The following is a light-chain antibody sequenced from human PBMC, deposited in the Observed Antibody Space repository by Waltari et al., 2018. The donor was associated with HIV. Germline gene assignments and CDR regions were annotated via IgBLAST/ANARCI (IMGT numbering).Light chain of an antibody. CDR3: SSYAGPNHLL. CDR1: SRAVGSYNF. CDR2: GVN. V-gene: IGLV2-8*01. J-gene: IGLJ2*01. Sequence: QSALTQPPSASGSPGQSVTFSCTGTSRAVGSYNFVSWYQQPPGQAPKLIIYGVNQRPSGVPDRFSGSKSGNTASLTVSGLQADDEADYYCSSYAGPNHLLFGGGTRLTVL.